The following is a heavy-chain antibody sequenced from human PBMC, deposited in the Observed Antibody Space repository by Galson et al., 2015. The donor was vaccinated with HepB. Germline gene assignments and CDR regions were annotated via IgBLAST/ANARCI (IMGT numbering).Heavy chain of an antibody. Sequence: SVKVSCKASGYTFTGYYMHWVRQAPGQGLEWMGWINPNSGGTNYAQKFQGRVTMTRDTSISTAYMELSRLRSDDTAVYYCARDHSSGWSPEGDFDYWGQGTLVTVSS. CDR2: INPNSGGT. D-gene: IGHD6-19*01. CDR1: GYTFTGYY. CDR3: ARDHSSGWSPEGDFDY. V-gene: IGHV1-2*02. J-gene: IGHJ4*02.